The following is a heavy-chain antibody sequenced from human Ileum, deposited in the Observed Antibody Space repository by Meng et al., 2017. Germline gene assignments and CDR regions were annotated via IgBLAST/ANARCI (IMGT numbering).Heavy chain of an antibody. CDR2: TTDWNGKA. D-gene: IGHD3-10*01. Sequence: WGSGGGLVQPGGFLRLSCATSGFNFSSQAMSWVRQAPGKGLEWVSVTTDWNGKAYYADSVKGRFTISRDNSKNTLYLQMNSLRVDDTAVYYCVNRAWLESWGQGTLVTVSS. CDR3: VNRAWLES. V-gene: IGHV3-23*01. CDR1: GFNFSSQA. J-gene: IGHJ5*01.